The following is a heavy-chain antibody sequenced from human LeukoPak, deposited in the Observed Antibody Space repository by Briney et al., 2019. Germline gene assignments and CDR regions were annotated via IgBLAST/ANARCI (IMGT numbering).Heavy chain of an antibody. CDR3: AKDIYYDSSGYRGYFDY. Sequence: GSLRLSCAASGFTFSGYAMHWVRQAPGKGKEWAAIMSYDGSNKYYVDSVKGRFTVSRDNSKNTLYLQMNSLRAEDTAVYYCAKDIYYDSSGYRGYFDYWGQGTLVTVSS. D-gene: IGHD3-22*01. CDR1: GFTFSGYA. CDR2: MSYDGSNK. J-gene: IGHJ4*02. V-gene: IGHV3-30*18.